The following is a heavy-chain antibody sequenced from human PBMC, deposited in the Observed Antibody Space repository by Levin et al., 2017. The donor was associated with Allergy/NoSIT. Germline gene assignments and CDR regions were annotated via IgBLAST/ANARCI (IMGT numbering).Heavy chain of an antibody. CDR1: GGSISSYY. D-gene: IGHD2-15*01. CDR2: IYYSGNT. CDR3: ARDRCSGGSCYSFSLHGAFDS. Sequence: SETLSLTCTVSGGSISSYYWSWIRQPPGKGLEWIGYIYYSGNTNYNPSLKSRVTISVDTSKNQFSLKLSSVTAANTAVYYCARDRCSGGSCYSFSLHGAFDSWGQGTMVPVSS. V-gene: IGHV4-59*01. J-gene: IGHJ3*02.